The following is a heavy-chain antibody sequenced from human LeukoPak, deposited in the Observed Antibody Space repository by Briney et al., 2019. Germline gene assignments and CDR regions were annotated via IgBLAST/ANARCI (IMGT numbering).Heavy chain of an antibody. D-gene: IGHD3-22*01. V-gene: IGHV3-48*03. CDR3: ARSTYYSDSSPYPFHY. Sequence: PGGSLRLSCAASGFIFSSYEMNWVRQAPGKGLEWVSYISNSGSIIYYADSVKGRFTISRDNAKNSLYLQMNSLRAEDTAVYYCARSTYYSDSSPYPFHYWGQGSMVTVSS. CDR2: ISNSGSII. CDR1: GFIFSSYE. J-gene: IGHJ1*01.